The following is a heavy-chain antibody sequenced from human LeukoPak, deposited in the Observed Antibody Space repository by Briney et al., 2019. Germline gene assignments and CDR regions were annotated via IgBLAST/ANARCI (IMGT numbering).Heavy chain of an antibody. D-gene: IGHD6-6*01. Sequence: TSSETLSLTCAVSGGSISSSNWWSWVRQPPGKGLEWIGEIYHSGSTNYNPSLKSRVTISVDKSKNQFSLKLGSVTAADTAMYYCARGSSSSGPYYYYYYMDVWGKGTTVTVSS. V-gene: IGHV4-4*02. CDR2: IYHSGST. CDR3: ARGSSSSGPYYYYYYMDV. J-gene: IGHJ6*03. CDR1: GGSISSSNW.